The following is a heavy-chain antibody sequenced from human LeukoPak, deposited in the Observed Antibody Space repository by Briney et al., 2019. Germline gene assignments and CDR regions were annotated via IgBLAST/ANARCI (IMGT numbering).Heavy chain of an antibody. J-gene: IGHJ4*02. D-gene: IGHD4-23*01. CDR2: ISSSSSYI. Sequence: GGSLRLSCAASGFTFSSYEMNWVRQAPGKGLEWVSSISSSSSYIYYADSVKGRFTISRDNAKNSLYLQMNSLRAEDTAVYYCARDRWYGNYFDYWGQGTLVTVSS. CDR1: GFTFSSYE. V-gene: IGHV3-21*01. CDR3: ARDRWYGNYFDY.